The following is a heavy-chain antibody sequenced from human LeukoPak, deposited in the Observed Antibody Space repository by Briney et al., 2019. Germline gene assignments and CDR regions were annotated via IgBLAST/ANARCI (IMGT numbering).Heavy chain of an antibody. CDR1: GGTFSSYA. CDR2: IIPIFGTA. J-gene: IGHJ4*02. CDR3: ARECCGITETTDGGDY. V-gene: IGHV1-69*13. D-gene: IGHD1-7*01. Sequence: ASVKVSCKASGGTFSSYAISWVRQAPGQGLEWMGGIIPIFGTANYAQKFQGRVTITADESTSTAYMELSSLRSEDTAVYYCARECCGITETTDGGDYWGQGTLVTVSS.